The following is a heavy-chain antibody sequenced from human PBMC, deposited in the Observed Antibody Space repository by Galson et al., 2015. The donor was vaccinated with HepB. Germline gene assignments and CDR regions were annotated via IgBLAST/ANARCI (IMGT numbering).Heavy chain of an antibody. D-gene: IGHD2-2*01. CDR1: GFTFSSYG. V-gene: IGHV3-33*08. CDR3: ARESSTNGWFDP. J-gene: IGHJ5*02. CDR2: IWYDGSNK. Sequence: SLRLSCAASGFTFSSYGMHWVRQAPGKGLEWVAVIWYDGSNKYYADSVKGRFTISRDNSKNTLYLQMNSLRAEDTAVYYCARESSTNGWFDPWGQGTLVTVSS.